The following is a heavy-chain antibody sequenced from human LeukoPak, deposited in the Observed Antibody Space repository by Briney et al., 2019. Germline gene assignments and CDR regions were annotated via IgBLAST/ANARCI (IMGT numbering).Heavy chain of an antibody. V-gene: IGHV3-30*18. J-gene: IGHJ4*02. Sequence: GGSLRLSCAASGFTFSSYGMHWVRQAPGKGLEWVAVISYDGSNKYYADSVKGRFTISRDNSKNTLYLQMNSLRAEDTAVYYCAKSTMVRGAEPSFDYWGQGTLATVSS. CDR3: AKSTMVRGAEPSFDY. CDR1: GFTFSSYG. CDR2: ISYDGSNK. D-gene: IGHD3-10*01.